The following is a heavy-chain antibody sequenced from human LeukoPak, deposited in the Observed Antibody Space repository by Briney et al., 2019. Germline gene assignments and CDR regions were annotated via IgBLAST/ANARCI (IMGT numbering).Heavy chain of an antibody. Sequence: TPSETLSLTCTVSGVSISSYYWSWIRQPAGKGLEWIGLIYTSGSTNYNPSLKSRVTMSVDTSKNQFSLKLSSVTAADTAVYYCERELGGSRYEFDYWGQGTLVTVSS. J-gene: IGHJ4*02. D-gene: IGHD1-26*01. CDR3: ERELGGSRYEFDY. CDR1: GVSISSYY. CDR2: IYTSGST. V-gene: IGHV4-4*07.